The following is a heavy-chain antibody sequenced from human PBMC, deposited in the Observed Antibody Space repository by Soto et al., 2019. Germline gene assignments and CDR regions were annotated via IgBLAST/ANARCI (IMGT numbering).Heavy chain of an antibody. Sequence: QLQLQASGPGLVKPSETLSLTCTVSGGSISSSSYYWGWSRQPPGKGLEWIGSIYYSGSTYYNPSLKSRVTIAVDPSKNQFSLKLGSGTAADTAVYYCAAKSTVVVIAIHGPSWGQGTLVTVSS. CDR1: GGSISSSSYY. D-gene: IGHD2-21*01. CDR3: AAKSTVVVIAIHGPS. CDR2: IYYSGST. J-gene: IGHJ5*02. V-gene: IGHV4-39*01.